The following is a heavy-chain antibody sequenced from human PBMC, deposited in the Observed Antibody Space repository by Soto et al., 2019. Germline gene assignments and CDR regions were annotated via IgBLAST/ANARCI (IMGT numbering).Heavy chain of an antibody. V-gene: IGHV1-46*01. CDR3: ARDLAARPKERQPNWFDP. CDR2: INPSGGST. J-gene: IGHJ5*02. D-gene: IGHD6-6*01. CDR1: GYTFTSYY. Sequence: GASVKVSCKASGYTFTSYYMHWVRQAPGQGLEWMGIINPSGGSTSYAQKFQGRVTMTRDTSTSTVYMELSSLRSEDTAVYYCARDLAARPKERQPNWFDPWGQGTLVTVSS.